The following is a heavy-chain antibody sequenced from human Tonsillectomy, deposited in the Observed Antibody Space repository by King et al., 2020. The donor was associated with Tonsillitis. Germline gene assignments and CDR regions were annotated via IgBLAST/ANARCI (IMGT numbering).Heavy chain of an antibody. V-gene: IGHV3-43*02. J-gene: IGHJ6*03. CDR1: GFTFDDYA. CDR3: AKDMMAPTEYNWNPSSYYMDV. Sequence: VQLVESGGGVVQPGGSLRLSCAASGFTFDDYAMHWVRQAPGKGLEWVSLISGDGGSTYYADSVKGRFTISRDNSKNSLYLQMNSLRTEDTALYYCAKDMMAPTEYNWNPSSYYMDVWGRGTTVTVSS. CDR2: ISGDGGST. D-gene: IGHD1-20*01.